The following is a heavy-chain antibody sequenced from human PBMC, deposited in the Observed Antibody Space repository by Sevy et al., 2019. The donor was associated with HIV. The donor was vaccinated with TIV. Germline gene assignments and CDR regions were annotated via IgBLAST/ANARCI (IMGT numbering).Heavy chain of an antibody. CDR3: ARVLRFRELWDY. V-gene: IGHV3-23*01. Sequence: GGSLRLSCAASGFTFTSYAMSWVRQAPGKGLEWVSAISGSARSTYYADSVKGRFTISRDNSKNTLYLLMNSLRAEDTAVYYCARVLRFRELWDYWGQGTLVTVSS. CDR1: GFTFTSYA. D-gene: IGHD3-10*01. J-gene: IGHJ4*02. CDR2: ISGSARST.